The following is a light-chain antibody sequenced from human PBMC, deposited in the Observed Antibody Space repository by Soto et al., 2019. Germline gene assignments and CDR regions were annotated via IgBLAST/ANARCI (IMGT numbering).Light chain of an antibody. CDR2: GAS. J-gene: IGKJ2*01. Sequence: VMTQLPATLSVYPGERATLSCRAIQGVNSNLAWSQHKLGQAPRLLIYGASRRTAHVPARFSGSGSGTDFTLTISSVQSEDSAIYFCQQYDNWYTFGLGNKLEFK. V-gene: IGKV3-15*01. CDR3: QQYDNWYT. CDR1: QGVNSN.